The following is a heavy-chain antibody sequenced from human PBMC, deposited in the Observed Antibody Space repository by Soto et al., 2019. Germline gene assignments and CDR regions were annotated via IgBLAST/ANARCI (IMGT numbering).Heavy chain of an antibody. CDR3: AKVLGYGGKIAAAGGFYY. V-gene: IGHV3-23*01. CDR1: GFTFSSYA. CDR2: ISGSGGST. Sequence: EVQLLESGGGLVQPGGSLRLSCAASGFTFSSYAMSWVRQAPGKGLEWVSAISGSGGSTYYADSVKGRFTISRDNSKNTLYLQMNSLRTEDTAVYYCAKVLGYGGKIAAAGGFYYWGQGTLVTVSS. D-gene: IGHD6-13*01. J-gene: IGHJ4*02.